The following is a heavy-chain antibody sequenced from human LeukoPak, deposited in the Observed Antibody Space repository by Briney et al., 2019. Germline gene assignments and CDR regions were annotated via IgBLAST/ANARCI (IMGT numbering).Heavy chain of an antibody. V-gene: IGHV5-51*01. D-gene: IGHD2-2*01. J-gene: IGHJ4*02. CDR3: ARQPRKYGPSDY. Sequence: GEPLKISCKASGYTFSRYWIDWVRQMPGKGLGWMGNIYPGDSNTRYSPSFQGQVTISVDRSITTAYLEWSSLKASDAAMYFCARQPRKYGPSDYWGQGTLVSVSS. CDR2: IYPGDSNT. CDR1: GYTFSRYW.